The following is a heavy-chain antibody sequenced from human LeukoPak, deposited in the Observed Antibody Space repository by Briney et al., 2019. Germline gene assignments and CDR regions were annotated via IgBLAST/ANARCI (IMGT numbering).Heavy chain of an antibody. CDR3: ARGMGSGSYSAAYYFDY. V-gene: IGHV1-8*01. D-gene: IGHD3-22*01. Sequence: ASVKVSCKASGYTFTSYDINWVRQATGQGLEWMGWMNPNSGNTGYAQKFQGRVTMTTNTSISTAYMELSSLRSEDTIVNNCARGMGSGSYSAAYYFDYWGQGTLVTVSS. J-gene: IGHJ4*02. CDR2: MNPNSGNT. CDR1: GYTFTSYD.